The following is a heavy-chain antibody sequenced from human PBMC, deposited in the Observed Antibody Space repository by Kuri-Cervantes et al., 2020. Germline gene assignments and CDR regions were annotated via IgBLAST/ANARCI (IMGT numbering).Heavy chain of an antibody. CDR3: ASHLAGKTLPVPADRAAGKEEVDY. CDR2: ISSSGSTI. D-gene: IGHD6-13*01. Sequence: GESLKISCAASGFTFSSYSMNWVRQAPGKGLEWVSYISSSGSTIYYADSVKGRFTISRDNAKNSLYLQMNSLRAEDTAVYYCASHLAGKTLPVPADRAAGKEEVDYWGQGTLVTVSS. J-gene: IGHJ4*02. V-gene: IGHV3-48*04. CDR1: GFTFSSYS.